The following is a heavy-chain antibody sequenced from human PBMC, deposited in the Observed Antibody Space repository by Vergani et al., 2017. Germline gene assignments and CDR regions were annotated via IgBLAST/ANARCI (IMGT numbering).Heavy chain of an antibody. J-gene: IGHJ3*02. CDR2: IHTNGVI. V-gene: IGHV4-61*02. CDR1: GGSFSSDNVY. Sequence: QVQLQESGPGLVTPSQTLSLTCSVSGGSFSSDNVYWTWIRQPAGKRLEWIGRIHTNGVIHYNPSLNSRATISVDTSRNQISLKLTSVTATDTAIYFCARGNPYVDFDIWGQGTMITVSS. CDR3: ARGNPYVDFDI. D-gene: IGHD3-16*01.